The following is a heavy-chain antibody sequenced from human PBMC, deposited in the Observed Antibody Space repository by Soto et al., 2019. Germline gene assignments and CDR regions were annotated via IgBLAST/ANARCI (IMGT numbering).Heavy chain of an antibody. Sequence: EVQLVESGGGLVQPGGSLRLSCAASGFTFSSYTMNWVRQAPGKGLEWVSYIRSSSSTIFYADSVKGRFTISRDNAKNSVYLQMSSLRDEDTAVYYCARVVFRGESYVSMDVWGQGTTVTVSS. CDR3: ARVVFRGESYVSMDV. J-gene: IGHJ6*02. D-gene: IGHD3-3*01. CDR1: GFTFSSYT. CDR2: IRSSSSTI. V-gene: IGHV3-48*02.